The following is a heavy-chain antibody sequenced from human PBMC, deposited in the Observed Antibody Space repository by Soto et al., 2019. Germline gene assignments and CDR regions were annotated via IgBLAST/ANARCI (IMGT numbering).Heavy chain of an antibody. Sequence: QVQLVQSGAEVKKPGASVKLSCRASGYTFTSNYMHWVRQAPGQGLEWMGRIQPSSGFTRVAQKLQGRFSMTRDTSTSTVYMELRSLTSHDTAVYFCARDYGDYVFDYWAQGTLVTVSS. J-gene: IGHJ4*02. CDR3: ARDYGDYVFDY. CDR2: IQPSSGFT. D-gene: IGHD4-17*01. CDR1: GYTFTSNY. V-gene: IGHV1-46*01.